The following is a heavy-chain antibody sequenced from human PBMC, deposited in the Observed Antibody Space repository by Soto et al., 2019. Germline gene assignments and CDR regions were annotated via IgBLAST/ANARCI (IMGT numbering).Heavy chain of an antibody. D-gene: IGHD4-4*01. CDR1: GESFSGFY. Sequence: QVQLQQWGAGLLKPSETLSLNCAVYGESFSGFYWSWIRQPPGKGLEWIGEINHSESTNYNPSLKSRVTMSVDTSKNQFSLKLSSVTAADTAIYYCARRLTTLDYWGQGTLVTVSS. CDR2: INHSEST. CDR3: ARRLTTLDY. V-gene: IGHV4-34*01. J-gene: IGHJ4*02.